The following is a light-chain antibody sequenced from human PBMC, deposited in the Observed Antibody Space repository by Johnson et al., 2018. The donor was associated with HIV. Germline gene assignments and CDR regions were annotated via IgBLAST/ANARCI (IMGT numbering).Light chain of an antibody. CDR1: SSNIGNKY. CDR2: ENN. CDR3: GAWDTSLSAGGV. J-gene: IGLJ1*01. V-gene: IGLV1-51*02. Sequence: QSVLTQPPSVSAAPGQKVTISCSGSSSNIGNKYVSWYQQLPGTAPKLLIYENNKRPSGIPDRFSGSKSGTSPTLGITGLQTGDEADYYCGAWDTSLSAGGVFGTGTKVTVL.